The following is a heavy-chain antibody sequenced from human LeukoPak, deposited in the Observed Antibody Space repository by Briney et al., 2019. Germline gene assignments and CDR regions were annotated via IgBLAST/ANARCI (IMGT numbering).Heavy chain of an antibody. CDR3: ARDATGYFDY. CDR1: GGSISSGGYY. Sequence: SETLSLTCTVSGGSISSGGYYWSWIRQHPGKGLEWIGYIYYSGSTYYNPSLKSRVTISVDTSKNQFSLRLSSVTAADTAVYYCARDATGYFDYWGQGTLVTISS. J-gene: IGHJ4*02. V-gene: IGHV4-31*03. CDR2: IYYSGST.